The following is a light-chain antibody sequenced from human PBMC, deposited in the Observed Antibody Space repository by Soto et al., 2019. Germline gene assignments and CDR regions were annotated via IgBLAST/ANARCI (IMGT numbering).Light chain of an antibody. Sequence: QSALTQPASVSGSPGQSITISCTGTSSEVGGYDFVSWYQQHPGKAPKLMIYEVSNRPPGVSNRFSGSKSGNTASLTISGLQAEDEADYYCSSYTSSSTVVFGGGTKLTVL. CDR1: SSEVGGYDF. J-gene: IGLJ2*01. CDR2: EVS. V-gene: IGLV2-14*01. CDR3: SSYTSSSTVV.